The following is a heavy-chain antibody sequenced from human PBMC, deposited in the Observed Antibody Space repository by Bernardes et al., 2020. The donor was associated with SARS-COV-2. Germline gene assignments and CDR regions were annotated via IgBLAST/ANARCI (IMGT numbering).Heavy chain of an antibody. V-gene: IGHV7-4-1*02. CDR3: ARSGDGSGYSYYYGMDG. D-gene: IGHD3-22*01. Sequence: ASVKVSCKASGYMFTNYAINWVRQAPGQGLEWLGWINTKTGSPTYAQGLTGQFVFSLDTSARTAYLQISSLKPEDTAVYYCARSGDGSGYSYYYGMDGWGQGTTVTVSS. CDR2: INTKTGSP. J-gene: IGHJ6*02. CDR1: GYMFTNYA.